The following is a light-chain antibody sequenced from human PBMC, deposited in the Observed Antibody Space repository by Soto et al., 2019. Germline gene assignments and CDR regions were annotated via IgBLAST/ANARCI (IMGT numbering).Light chain of an antibody. J-gene: IGKJ1*01. CDR3: QQYNSYPWT. CDR2: KAS. V-gene: IGKV1-5*03. CDR1: QSISSW. Sequence: DIRMTQSPSTLSASVGDRVTITCRASQSISSWLAWDQQKPGKAPKLLIYKASSLESGVPSRFSGSGSGTEFTLTISSLQPDDFATYYCQQYNSYPWTLGQGTKVDIK.